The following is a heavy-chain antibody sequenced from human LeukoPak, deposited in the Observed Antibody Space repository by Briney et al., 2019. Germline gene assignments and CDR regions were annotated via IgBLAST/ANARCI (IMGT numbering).Heavy chain of an antibody. CDR2: IYYSGST. J-gene: IGHJ4*02. Sequence: SETLSLTCTVSGGSISSSSYYWGWIRQPPGKGLEWIGSIYYSGSTYYNPSLKSRVTISVDTSKNQFSLKLSSVTAADTAVYYCARGVGVGATLYYFDYWGQGTLVTVSS. V-gene: IGHV4-39*07. CDR3: ARGVGVGATLYYFDY. D-gene: IGHD1-26*01. CDR1: GGSISSSSYY.